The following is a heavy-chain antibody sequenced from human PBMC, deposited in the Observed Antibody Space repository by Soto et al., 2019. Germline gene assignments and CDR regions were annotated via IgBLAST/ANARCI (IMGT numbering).Heavy chain of an antibody. CDR1: GYTFTRYG. D-gene: IGHD2-2*01. Sequence: QIQLVQSGTEVKEPGASVKVSCKASGYTFTRYGFSWVRQAPGQGLEWMAWTSADNGDTNFAPKLQGRVTLTTDTSTGTAYMELRSLRSDDTAVYYCARDERGTCTSSSCCYFDYWGQGTLVTVSS. V-gene: IGHV1-18*04. CDR2: TSADNGDT. CDR3: ARDERGTCTSSSCCYFDY. J-gene: IGHJ4*02.